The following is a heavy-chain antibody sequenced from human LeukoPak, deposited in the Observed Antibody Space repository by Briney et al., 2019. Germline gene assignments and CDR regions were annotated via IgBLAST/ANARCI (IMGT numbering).Heavy chain of an antibody. CDR1: GYSISSGYY. D-gene: IGHD7-27*01. Sequence: SETLSLTCAVSGYSISSGYYWGWIRQPPGKGLEWIGSIYHSGSTYYNPSLKSRVTISVDTSKNQFSLKLISVTAADAAVDYCAFQTLGIGRWFDPWGQGTLVTVSS. V-gene: IGHV4-38-2*01. CDR2: IYHSGST. CDR3: AFQTLGIGRWFDP. J-gene: IGHJ5*02.